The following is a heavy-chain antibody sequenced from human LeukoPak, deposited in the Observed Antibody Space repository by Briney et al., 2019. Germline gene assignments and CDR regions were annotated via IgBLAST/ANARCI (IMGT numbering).Heavy chain of an antibody. CDR3: ARKQSRAGPAGGNFCY. D-gene: IGHD6-13*01. V-gene: IGHV4-4*02. CDR1: GGSISSSNW. Sequence: SETLSLTCAVSGGSISSSNWWSWVRQPPGKGLEWIGETYHSGSTNYNPSLKSRVTISVDTSKNQFSLKLTSVTAADTAVYYCARKQSRAGPAGGNFCYWGQGTLVTVSS. CDR2: TYHSGST. J-gene: IGHJ4*02.